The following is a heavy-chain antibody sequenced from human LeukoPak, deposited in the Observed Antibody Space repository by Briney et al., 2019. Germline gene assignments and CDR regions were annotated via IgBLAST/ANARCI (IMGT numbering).Heavy chain of an antibody. D-gene: IGHD1-14*01. CDR3: ARGKMWNQRTKDPYFDY. Sequence: GRSLRLSCAASGFTFSSYAMHWVRQAPGKGLEWVAVISYDGSNKYYADSVKGRFTISRDNSKNTLYLQMNSLRAEDTAVYYCARGKMWNQRTKDPYFDYWGQGTLVTVSS. CDR2: ISYDGSNK. CDR1: GFTFSSYA. J-gene: IGHJ4*02. V-gene: IGHV3-30*04.